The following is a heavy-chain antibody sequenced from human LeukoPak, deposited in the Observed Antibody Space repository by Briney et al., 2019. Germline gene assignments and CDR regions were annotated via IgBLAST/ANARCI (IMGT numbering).Heavy chain of an antibody. J-gene: IGHJ4*02. V-gene: IGHV1-8*01. D-gene: IGHD6-6*01. Sequence: ASVKVSCKASGYTFTSYDINWVRQATGQGLEWMGWMNPNSGNTGYAQKFQGRVTMTRNTSISTAYMELSSLRSEDTAVYYCARGRSIAARWGYYFDYWGQGTLVTVDS. CDR1: GYTFTSYD. CDR2: MNPNSGNT. CDR3: ARGRSIAARWGYYFDY.